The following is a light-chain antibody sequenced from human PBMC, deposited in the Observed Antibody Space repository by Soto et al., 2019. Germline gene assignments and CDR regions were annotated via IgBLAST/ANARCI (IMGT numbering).Light chain of an antibody. Sequence: QSALTQPASVSGSPGQSITISCTGTSSDIGSYDLVSWYQQHPGTAPKLIIYEVTKQPSGVSTRFSGSKSGNTASLTISGLQAVDEADYYCCSFADFTYVFGTGTKVTVL. CDR3: CSFADFTYV. CDR1: SSDIGSYDL. CDR2: EVT. J-gene: IGLJ1*01. V-gene: IGLV2-23*02.